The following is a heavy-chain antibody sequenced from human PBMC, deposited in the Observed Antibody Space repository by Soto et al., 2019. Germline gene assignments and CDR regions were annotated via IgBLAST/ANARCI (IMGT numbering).Heavy chain of an antibody. CDR3: ARAPRGGVIIAITWAQIDY. CDR2: ITPDGGST. J-gene: IGHJ4*02. D-gene: IGHD3-10*01. CDR1: GFDFTDHY. Sequence: QVRLVQSGAEVKKPGASVKVSCKASGFDFTDHYIHWVRQAPGQGLEWMGIITPDGGSTRYSQKFQARITMTRDTSTSTVYMELSSLRSEDTAIYYCARAPRGGVIIAITWAQIDYWGQGTLVTVSS. V-gene: IGHV1-46*01.